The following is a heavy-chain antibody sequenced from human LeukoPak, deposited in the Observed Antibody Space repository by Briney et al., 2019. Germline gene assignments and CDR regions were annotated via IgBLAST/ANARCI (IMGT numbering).Heavy chain of an antibody. Sequence: ASVKVSCKASGYTFTGYYMHWVRQAPGQGLEWMGWINTNIGGTNYAQQLQGRVTMPRDTSISTAYMELSRLRPDDPALYSCARDPHGDYFDYWGEGTLVTVSS. CDR2: INTNIGGT. CDR1: GYTFTGYY. CDR3: ARDPHGDYFDY. D-gene: IGHD4-17*01. V-gene: IGHV1-2*02. J-gene: IGHJ4*02.